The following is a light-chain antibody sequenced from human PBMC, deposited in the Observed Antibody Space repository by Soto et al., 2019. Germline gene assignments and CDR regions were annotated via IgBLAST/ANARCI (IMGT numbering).Light chain of an antibody. Sequence: EIGLTQSPGTLSLFPGERATLSCRASQSVSSTYFAWYRQKPGQPPSLLIYGASNRATGVPDRFSGSGSGPDFTLSISRLEPEDFAVYYCQQYISSPPGCTFGPGTTVEIK. CDR1: QSVSSTY. CDR3: QQYISSPPGCT. CDR2: GAS. V-gene: IGKV3-20*01. J-gene: IGKJ3*01.